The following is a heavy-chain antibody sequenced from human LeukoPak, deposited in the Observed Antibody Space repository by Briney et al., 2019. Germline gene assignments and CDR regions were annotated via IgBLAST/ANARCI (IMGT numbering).Heavy chain of an antibody. CDR2: IRYDGSNK. V-gene: IGHV3-30*02. J-gene: IGHJ6*03. Sequence: GGSLRLSCAASGFTFSSYGMHWVRQAPGKGLEWVAFIRYDGSNKYYADSVKGRFTISRDNSKNTLYLQMNSLRAEDTAVYYCAKDFWSGYSHYYYYYMDVWGKGTTVTVSS. CDR1: GFTFSSYG. D-gene: IGHD3-3*01. CDR3: AKDFWSGYSHYYYYYMDV.